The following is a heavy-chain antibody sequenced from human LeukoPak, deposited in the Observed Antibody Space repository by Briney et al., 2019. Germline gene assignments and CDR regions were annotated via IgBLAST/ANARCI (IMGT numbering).Heavy chain of an antibody. Sequence: SETLSLTCAVSGVSVSDYYWSWLRQSPEKGLEWIGEISPGGYTTYNPSLRSRVIISEDTSENQLSLNVTSVTAADTALYYCARSRCGRGQARCYNHWAQGSLVTVSS. D-gene: IGHD2-21*01. V-gene: IGHV4-34*01. J-gene: IGHJ5*02. CDR3: ARSRCGRGQARCYNH. CDR1: GVSVSDYY. CDR2: ISPGGYT.